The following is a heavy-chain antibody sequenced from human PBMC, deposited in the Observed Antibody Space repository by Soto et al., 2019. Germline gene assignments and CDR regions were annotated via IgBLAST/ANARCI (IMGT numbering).Heavy chain of an antibody. V-gene: IGHV4-39*01. J-gene: IGHJ4*02. CDR1: GDSITGYRYY. CDR3: AGGSSSAWIDF. D-gene: IGHD6-25*01. Sequence: SETLSLTCTVSGDSITGYRYYWGWIRQAPGKGLEWVGSIYNGGGNTYYSPSLKSRVTISVDTSNNQFFLRLNSVTATDTAVYFCAGGSSSAWIDFWGQGTLVTVSS. CDR2: IYNGGGNT.